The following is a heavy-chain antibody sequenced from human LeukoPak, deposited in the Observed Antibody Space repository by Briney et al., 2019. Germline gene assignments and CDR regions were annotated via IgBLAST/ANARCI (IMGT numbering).Heavy chain of an antibody. CDR3: ASYSYGYEVGYFDY. CDR2: IYHSGST. V-gene: IGHV4-4*02. J-gene: IGHJ4*02. D-gene: IGHD5-18*01. Sequence: SGTLSLTCAVSGGSISSSNWWSWVRQPPGKGLKWIGEIYHSGSTNYNPSLKSRVTISVDKSKNQFSLKLSSVTAADTAVYYCASYSYGYEVGYFDYWGQGTLVTVSS. CDR1: GGSISSSNW.